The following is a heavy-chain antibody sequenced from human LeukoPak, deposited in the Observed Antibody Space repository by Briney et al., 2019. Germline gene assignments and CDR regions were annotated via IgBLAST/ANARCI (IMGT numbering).Heavy chain of an antibody. CDR3: ARDYPWELPSYFDY. J-gene: IGHJ4*02. Sequence: ASVKVSCKASGYTFTGYYMHWVRQAPGQGLEWMGWINPNSGGTNYAQKFQGRVTMTRDTSISTAYMELSRLRSDDTAVYYCARDYPWELPSYFDYWGQGTLVTVSS. D-gene: IGHD1-26*01. CDR2: INPNSGGT. CDR1: GYTFTGYY. V-gene: IGHV1-2*02.